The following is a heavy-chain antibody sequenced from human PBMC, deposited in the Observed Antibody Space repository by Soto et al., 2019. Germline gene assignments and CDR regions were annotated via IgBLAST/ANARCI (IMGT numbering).Heavy chain of an antibody. V-gene: IGHV4-59*01. CDR1: GDSLSSYY. CDR2: VFETGST. Sequence: EQLQESGPGLVQPSETLSLTCTVSGDSLSSYYWSWIRQPPGKGLEWIGCVFETGSTDYNPALKSRVTISVDTSKNRFSVRLTVVTAADTAVYYCARGPIVVLQAAWFDPWGQGTLVTVSS. CDR3: ARGPIVVLQAAWFDP. J-gene: IGHJ5*02. D-gene: IGHD2-2*01.